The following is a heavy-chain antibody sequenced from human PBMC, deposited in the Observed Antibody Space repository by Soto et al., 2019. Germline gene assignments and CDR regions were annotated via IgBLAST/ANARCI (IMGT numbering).Heavy chain of an antibody. D-gene: IGHD6-19*01. Sequence: PSETLSLTCSFSVVSINSSSYFCGWFRQPPWKGLEWIGSIYYSGSTYYNPSLRSRVTISVDTSKNQFSLKLSSVTAADTAVFYCARHYSSGSSNWFDPWGQGTLVTVSS. V-gene: IGHV4-39*01. CDR1: VVSINSSSYF. CDR2: IYYSGST. J-gene: IGHJ5*02. CDR3: ARHYSSGSSNWFDP.